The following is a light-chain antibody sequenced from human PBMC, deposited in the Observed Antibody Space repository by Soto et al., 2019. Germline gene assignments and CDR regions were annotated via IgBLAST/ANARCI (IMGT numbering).Light chain of an antibody. J-gene: IGLJ2*01. V-gene: IGLV2-14*01. CDR1: SSDVGGYNY. CDR2: DVS. CDR3: NSYTSTSTLVV. Sequence: QSALTQPASVSGSPGQSITISYTGSSSDVGGYNYVSWYQQHPGKAPKLMIYDVSNRPSGVSNRFSGSKSGNTASLTISGLQAEDEADYYCNSYTSTSTLVVFGGGTKVTVL.